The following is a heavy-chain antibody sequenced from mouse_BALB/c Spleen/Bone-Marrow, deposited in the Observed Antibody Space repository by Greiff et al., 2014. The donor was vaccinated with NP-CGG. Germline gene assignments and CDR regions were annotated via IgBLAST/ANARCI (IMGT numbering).Heavy chain of an antibody. Sequence: VQLQQSGAELVRSGASVKLSCKASGFNIKDYYMHWVKQRPEQGLEWIGWIDPENGDTEYAPKFQGKATMTADTSSSTAYLQLSSLTSEDTAVYYCNANWDYWGQGTTLTVSS. D-gene: IGHD4-1*01. CDR2: IDPENGDT. CDR3: NANWDY. CDR1: GFNIKDYY. V-gene: IGHV14-4*02. J-gene: IGHJ2*01.